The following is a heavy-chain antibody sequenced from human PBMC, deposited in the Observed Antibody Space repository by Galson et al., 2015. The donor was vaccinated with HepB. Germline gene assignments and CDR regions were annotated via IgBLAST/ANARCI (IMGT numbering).Heavy chain of an antibody. CDR1: GFTFSSYS. J-gene: IGHJ4*02. D-gene: IGHD2-2*02. CDR3: ARDRVVPADIPFDY. Sequence: SLRLSCAASGFTFSSYSMNWVRQAPGKGLEWVSYISSSSSTIYYADSVKGRFTISRDNAKNTLYLQMNSQRDEDTAVYYCARDRVVPADIPFDYWGQGTLVTVSS. V-gene: IGHV3-48*02. CDR2: ISSSSSTI.